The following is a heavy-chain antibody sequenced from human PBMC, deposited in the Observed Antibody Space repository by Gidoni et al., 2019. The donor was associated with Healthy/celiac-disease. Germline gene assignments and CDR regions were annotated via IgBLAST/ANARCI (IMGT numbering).Heavy chain of an antibody. Sequence: QVQLQQWGAGLLKPSETRSRNCAVYGGSFSGCYWSWIRQPPGKGLEWIGEINHSGSTNYNPSLQRRVTISVDTSKNQFSLKLSSVTAADTAVYYCARGNIVVVTAIGRSYNWFDPWGQGTLVTVSS. J-gene: IGHJ5*02. CDR2: INHSGST. CDR1: GGSFSGCY. CDR3: ARGNIVVVTAIGRSYNWFDP. V-gene: IGHV4-34*01. D-gene: IGHD2-21*02.